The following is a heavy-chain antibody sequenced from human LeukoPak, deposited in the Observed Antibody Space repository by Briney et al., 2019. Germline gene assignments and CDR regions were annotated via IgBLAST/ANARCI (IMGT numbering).Heavy chain of an antibody. CDR1: GFTFSSYA. D-gene: IGHD3-10*01. CDR3: AKDLGDAYYYGSGSSSFDY. V-gene: IGHV3-23*01. J-gene: IGHJ4*02. CDR2: ISGSGGST. Sequence: GGSLRLSCAASGFTFSSYAMSWVRQAPGKGLEWVSAISGSGGSTYYADSVKGRFTISRDNSKNTLYLQMNSLRAEDTAVYYCAKDLGDAYYYGSGSSSFDYWGQGTLVTVSS.